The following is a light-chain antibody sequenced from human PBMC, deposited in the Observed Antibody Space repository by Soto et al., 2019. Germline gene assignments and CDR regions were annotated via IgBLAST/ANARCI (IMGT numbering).Light chain of an antibody. V-gene: IGKV3-20*01. CDR2: GAS. Sequence: DIALTQSPGTLSLSPGERATLSCRASQSASSSYLAWYQQRPGQAPRLLIYGASSRATGIPDRFSGSGSGTDFTLTISRLEPEDFAVYYCQQYVSSLTFGQGTKVDIK. J-gene: IGKJ1*01. CDR3: QQYVSSLT. CDR1: QSASSSY.